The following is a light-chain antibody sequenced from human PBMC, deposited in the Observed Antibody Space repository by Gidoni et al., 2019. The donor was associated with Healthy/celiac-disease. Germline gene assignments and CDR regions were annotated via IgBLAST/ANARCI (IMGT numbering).Light chain of an antibody. Sequence: DIVMTQSPDYLAVSLGESATINCKSSQSVLYSSNHRNYLAWYQQKPGQPPKLLIYWASTRESGVPDRFSGSGSGTDFTLTISSLQAEDVAVYYCQQYYSTPLTFGQGTKVEIK. CDR3: QQYYSTPLT. CDR2: WAS. CDR1: QSVLYSSNHRNY. J-gene: IGKJ1*01. V-gene: IGKV4-1*01.